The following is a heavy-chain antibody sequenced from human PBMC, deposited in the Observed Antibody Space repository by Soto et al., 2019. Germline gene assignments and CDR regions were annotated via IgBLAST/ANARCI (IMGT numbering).Heavy chain of an antibody. CDR2: IGGGDGST. CDR3: AKGILVKPPGTRTFDI. V-gene: IGHV3-23*01. J-gene: IGHJ3*02. CDR1: GFTFITYA. Sequence: EVQLLESGGGLVQPGGSLSLSCAASGFTFITYALSWVRQAPGRGLEWVSTIGGGDGSTYYADSVKGRFTISRDNSNSALYLQMNSLRVGDTAIYYCAKGILVKPPGTRTFDIWGQGTMVIVSS. D-gene: IGHD6-13*01.